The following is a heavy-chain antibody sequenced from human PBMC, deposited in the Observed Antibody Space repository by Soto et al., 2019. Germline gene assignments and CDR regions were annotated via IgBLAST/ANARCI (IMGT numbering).Heavy chain of an antibody. J-gene: IGHJ4*02. V-gene: IGHV3-11*01. D-gene: IGHD2-2*01. Sequence: GGSLRLSCAASGFTFSDYYMSWIRQAPGKGLEWVSYISSSGSTIYYADSVKGRFTISRDNAKNSLYLQMNSLRAEDTAVYYCARDPLAYCSSTSCVDYWGQGTLVTVS. CDR1: GFTFSDYY. CDR3: ARDPLAYCSSTSCVDY. CDR2: ISSSGSTI.